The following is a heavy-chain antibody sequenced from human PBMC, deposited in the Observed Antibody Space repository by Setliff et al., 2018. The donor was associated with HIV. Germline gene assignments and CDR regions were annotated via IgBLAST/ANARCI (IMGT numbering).Heavy chain of an antibody. D-gene: IGHD1-20*01. V-gene: IGHV1-46*01. J-gene: IGHJ4*02. CDR1: GDTLSSYA. Sequence: VASVKVSCKTSGDTLSSYAMHWVRQAPGQGLEWMGIIDPSGGSTNYAQKFQGRVTITADESTSTAYMELSSLRSEDTAVYYCARGRITGNEAHWGQGTLVTVSS. CDR2: IDPSGGST. CDR3: ARGRITGNEAH.